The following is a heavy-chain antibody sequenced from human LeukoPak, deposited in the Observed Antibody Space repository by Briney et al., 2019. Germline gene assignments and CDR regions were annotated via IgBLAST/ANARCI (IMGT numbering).Heavy chain of an antibody. J-gene: IGHJ4*02. CDR3: ARAGFAIAPRRGTPFDY. D-gene: IGHD6-6*01. Sequence: SETLSLTCAVYGGSFSGYYWSWIRQPPGKGLEWIGEINHSGSTNYNPSLKSRVTISIDTSKNQFSLKLNSVTAADTAVYYCARAGFAIAPRRGTPFDYWGQGTLVTVSS. V-gene: IGHV4-34*01. CDR1: GGSFSGYY. CDR2: INHSGST.